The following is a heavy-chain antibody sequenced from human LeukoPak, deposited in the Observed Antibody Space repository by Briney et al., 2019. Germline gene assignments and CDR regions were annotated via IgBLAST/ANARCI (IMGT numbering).Heavy chain of an antibody. Sequence: GGSLRLSCAVSGXTVSNDYVSWVRQAPGKGLEWVSVLYGGGATYYADSVRGRFTISRDNFENTLFLQMDNLRAEDTAVYYCTRLLPSSHHFFDSWGQGTLVAVSS. V-gene: IGHV3-53*01. D-gene: IGHD6-6*01. CDR3: TRLLPSSHHFFDS. CDR1: GXTVSNDY. CDR2: LYGGGAT. J-gene: IGHJ4*02.